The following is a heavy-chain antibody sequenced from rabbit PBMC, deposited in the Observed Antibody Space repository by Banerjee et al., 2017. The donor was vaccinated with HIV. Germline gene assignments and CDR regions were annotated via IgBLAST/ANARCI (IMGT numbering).Heavy chain of an antibody. D-gene: IGHD4-1*01. V-gene: IGHV1S40*01. CDR2: IYTGGSA. CDR3: ARDLAGVIGWNFGL. Sequence: QSLEESGGDLVQPGASLTLTCTASGFSFSSSYYMCWVRQAPGKGLEWIACIYTGGSAYYASWAKGRFTISKTSSTTVTLQMTSLTAADTATYFCARDLAGVIGWNFGLWGPGTLVTV. J-gene: IGHJ6*01. CDR1: GFSFSSSYY.